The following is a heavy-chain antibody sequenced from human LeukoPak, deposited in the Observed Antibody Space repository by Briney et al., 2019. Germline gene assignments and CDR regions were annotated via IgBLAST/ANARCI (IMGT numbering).Heavy chain of an antibody. CDR2: LSGSGGST. D-gene: IGHD3-3*01. V-gene: IGHV3-23*01. CDR3: AKDRTRYDFWSGYSPVDY. J-gene: IGHJ4*02. Sequence: GGSLRLSCAASGFTFSSYAMSWVRQAPGKGLEWVSALSGSGGSTYYADSVKGRFTISRDNSKNTLYLQMNSLRAEDTAVYYCAKDRTRYDFWSGYSPVDYWGQGTLVTVSS. CDR1: GFTFSSYA.